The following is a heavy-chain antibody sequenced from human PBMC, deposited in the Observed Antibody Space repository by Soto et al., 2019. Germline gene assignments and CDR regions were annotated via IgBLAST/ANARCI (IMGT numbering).Heavy chain of an antibody. D-gene: IGHD4-17*01. CDR2: IYYSGST. CDR1: GGSISSYY. CDR3: ARVGTVTTLRFADV. Sequence: SETLSLTCTVSGGSISSYYWSWIRQPPGKGLEWIGYIYYSGSTNYNPSLKSRVTISVDTSKNQFSLRLNSVTAADTAVYYCARVGTVTTLRFADVWGQGTTVTVSS. V-gene: IGHV4-59*01. J-gene: IGHJ6*02.